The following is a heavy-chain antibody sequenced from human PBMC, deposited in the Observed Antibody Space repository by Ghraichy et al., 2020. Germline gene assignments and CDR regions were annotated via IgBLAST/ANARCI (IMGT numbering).Heavy chain of an antibody. Sequence: ASVKVSCKVSGYTLTELSMHWVRQAPGKGLEWMGGFDPEDGETIYAQKFQGRVTMTEDTSTDTAYMELSSLRSEDTAVYYCATGGNAGSSWYYFDYWGQGTLVTVSS. CDR1: GYTLTELS. J-gene: IGHJ4*02. V-gene: IGHV1-24*01. CDR2: FDPEDGET. CDR3: ATGGNAGSSWYYFDY. D-gene: IGHD6-13*01.